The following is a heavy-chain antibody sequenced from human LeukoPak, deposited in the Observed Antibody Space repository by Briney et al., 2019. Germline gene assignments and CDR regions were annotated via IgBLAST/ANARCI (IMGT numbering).Heavy chain of an antibody. CDR2: IYYSGST. D-gene: IGHD4-23*01. Sequence: PSQTLSLTCTVSGGSISSGGYYWSWIRQHPGKGLEWIGYIYYSGSTYYNPSLKSRLTISVDTSKNQFSLKLSSVTAADTAVCYCARTTVVAKYFDYWGQGTLVTVSS. CDR1: GGSISSGGYY. J-gene: IGHJ4*02. CDR3: ARTTVVAKYFDY. V-gene: IGHV4-31*03.